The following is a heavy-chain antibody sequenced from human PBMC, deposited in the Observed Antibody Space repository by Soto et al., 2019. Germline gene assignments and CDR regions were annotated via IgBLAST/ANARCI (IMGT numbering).Heavy chain of an antibody. J-gene: IGHJ4*02. V-gene: IGHV3-33*01. D-gene: IGHD1-26*01. CDR3: ARMGRIAPVDI. CDR1: GFTFSNSG. Sequence: QVQLVESGGGVVQPGRSLRLSCAASGFTFSNSGMHWVRQAPGKGLEWVAVIWYDGTNTHYADSVKGRFTSSRDNSNNTLYLQMNSLRAEDTAIYYCARMGRIAPVDIWGQGTLVTVSS. CDR2: IWYDGTNT.